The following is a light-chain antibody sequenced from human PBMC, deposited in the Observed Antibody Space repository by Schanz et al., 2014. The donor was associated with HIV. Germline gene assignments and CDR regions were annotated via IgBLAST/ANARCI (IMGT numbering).Light chain of an antibody. CDR2: GNT. J-gene: IGLJ1*01. Sequence: QSVLTQPPSVSGAPGQRVTISCTGSRSNIGAGYDVHWYQQLPGTAPKLLIYGNTNRPSGVPDRFSGSKSGTSASLVISGLQSEDEADYYCAAWDDSLRGFVFGTGTKLTVL. CDR1: RSNIGAGYD. V-gene: IGLV1-40*01. CDR3: AAWDDSLRGFV.